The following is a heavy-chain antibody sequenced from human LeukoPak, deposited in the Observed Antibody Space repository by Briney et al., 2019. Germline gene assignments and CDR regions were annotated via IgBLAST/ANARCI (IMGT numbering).Heavy chain of an antibody. J-gene: IGHJ4*02. Sequence: PGGSLRLSCAASGFTFSSYAMSWVRQAPGKGLERVSSISGSGGSTYYADSVKGRFTISRDNSKNTLYLQMNSLRAEDTAVYYCAKDRAPHQYYYDSSGYNYYFDYWGQGTLVTVSS. CDR3: AKDRAPHQYYYDSSGYNYYFDY. V-gene: IGHV3-23*01. D-gene: IGHD3-22*01. CDR1: GFTFSSYA. CDR2: ISGSGGST.